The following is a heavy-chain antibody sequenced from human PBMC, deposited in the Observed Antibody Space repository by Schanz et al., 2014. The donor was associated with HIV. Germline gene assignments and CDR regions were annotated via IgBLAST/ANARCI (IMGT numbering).Heavy chain of an antibody. D-gene: IGHD3-22*01. CDR2: IWYDGSNK. Sequence: VQLVESGGGLVQPGGSLRLSCAASGFTFSTYGMHWVRQAPGKGLEWVAVIWYDGSNKYYADSVKGRFTISRDNAKNSLYLQMNSLRDEDTAVYYCARTAPTKYYYDSSGVRGAFDIWGQGTMVTVSS. J-gene: IGHJ3*02. V-gene: IGHV3-33*08. CDR3: ARTAPTKYYYDSSGVRGAFDI. CDR1: GFTFSTYG.